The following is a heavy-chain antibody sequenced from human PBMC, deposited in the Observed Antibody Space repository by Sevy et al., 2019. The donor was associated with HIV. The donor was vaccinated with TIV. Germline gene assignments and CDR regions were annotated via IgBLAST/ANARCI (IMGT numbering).Heavy chain of an antibody. Sequence: SETLSLTCTVSGGSISSYYWSWIRQPPGKGLEWIGYIYYSGSTNYNPSLKSRVTISVDTSKNQFSLKLSSVTATDTAEYYWARVNRTRPSRGVLRFLEWLPSHVDYWGQGTLVTVSS. CDR3: ARVNRTRPSRGVLRFLEWLPSHVDY. CDR2: IYYSGST. V-gene: IGHV4-59*01. CDR1: GGSISSYY. D-gene: IGHD3-3*01. J-gene: IGHJ4*02.